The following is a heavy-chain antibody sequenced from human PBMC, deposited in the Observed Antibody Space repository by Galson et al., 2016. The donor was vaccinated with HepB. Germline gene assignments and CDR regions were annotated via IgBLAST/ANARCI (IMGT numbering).Heavy chain of an antibody. CDR3: ARELDHSFYFDY. CDR1: GYTFNTYH. CDR2: IKPSGGNT. D-gene: IGHD1-14*01. V-gene: IGHV1-46*02. Sequence: SVKISCKASGYTFNTYHIHWVRQAPGPRLERVGIIKPSGGNTIYAQKCQDRITMPRDKSTSTVYMELISLRSEDTAVYYCARELDHSFYFDYWGQGTLLTVSS. J-gene: IGHJ4*02.